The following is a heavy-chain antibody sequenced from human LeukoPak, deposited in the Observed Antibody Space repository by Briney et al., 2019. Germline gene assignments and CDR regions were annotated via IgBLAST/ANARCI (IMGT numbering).Heavy chain of an antibody. CDR2: IYYSGST. Sequence: PSETLSLTCTVSGGSISSSSYYWGWIRQPPGKGLEWIGSIYYSGSTYYNPSLKSRVTIFVDTSKNQFSLKLSSVTAADTAVYYCARHVLSGYLNYWYFDLWGRGTLVTVSS. D-gene: IGHD3-3*01. J-gene: IGHJ2*01. CDR3: ARHVLSGYLNYWYFDL. CDR1: GGSISSSSYY. V-gene: IGHV4-39*01.